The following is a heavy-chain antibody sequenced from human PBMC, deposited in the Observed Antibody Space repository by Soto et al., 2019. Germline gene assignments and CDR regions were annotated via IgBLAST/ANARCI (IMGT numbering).Heavy chain of an antibody. CDR1: GFTFSSYS. CDR2: ISGSGSGT. D-gene: IGHD3-22*01. J-gene: IGHJ4*02. CDR3: AKGSSAYYDTFDY. Sequence: PGGSLRLSCAASGFTFSSYSMYWVRQAPGKGLEWVSGISGSGSGTYYADSAKGRFTISRDNSKNTLYLQMNSLRAEDTAVYYCAKGSSAYYDTFDYWGRGALGTAPQ. V-gene: IGHV3-23*01.